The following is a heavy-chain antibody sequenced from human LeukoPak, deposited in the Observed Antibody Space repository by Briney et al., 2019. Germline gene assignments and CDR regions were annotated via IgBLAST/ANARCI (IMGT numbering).Heavy chain of an antibody. CDR2: IYTSGST. CDR1: GGSISSGSYY. CDR3: ARECIAAGSYSGWFDP. V-gene: IGHV4-61*02. Sequence: SQTLSLTCTVSGGSISSGSYYWSWIRQPAGKGLEWIGRIYTSGSTNYNPSLKSRVTISVDTSKNQFSLKLSSVTAADTAVYYCARECIAAGSYSGWFDPWGQGTLVTVSS. J-gene: IGHJ5*02. D-gene: IGHD6-13*01.